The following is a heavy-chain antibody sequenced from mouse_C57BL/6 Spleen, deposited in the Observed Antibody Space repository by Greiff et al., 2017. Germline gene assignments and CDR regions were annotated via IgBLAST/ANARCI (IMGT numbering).Heavy chain of an antibody. Sequence: VVESCKASGYTFTSYWMHWVKQRPGQGLEWIGRIHPSDSDTNYNQKFKGKATLTVDKSSSTAYMQLSSLTSEDSAVYYCAIGWDAGYWYFVVWGTGTTVTVSS. D-gene: IGHD4-1*01. J-gene: IGHJ1*03. CDR2: IHPSDSDT. CDR3: AIGWDAGYWYFVV. CDR1: GYTFTSYW. V-gene: IGHV1-74*01.